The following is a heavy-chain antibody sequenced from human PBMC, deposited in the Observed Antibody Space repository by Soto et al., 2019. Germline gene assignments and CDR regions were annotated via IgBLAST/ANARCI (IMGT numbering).Heavy chain of an antibody. CDR3: ARHLPDSMSWLPSHYYYYGMDF. CDR1: GYSFTSYW. CDR2: IDPSDSYT. D-gene: IGHD6-13*01. Sequence: GESLKISCKGSGYSFTSYWISWVRQMPGKGLEWMGRIDPSDSYTNYSPSFQGHVTISADQSISTAYLQWSSLKASDTVMYYCARHLPDSMSWLPSHYYYYGMDFWGQGTTVTVSS. V-gene: IGHV5-10-1*01. J-gene: IGHJ6*02.